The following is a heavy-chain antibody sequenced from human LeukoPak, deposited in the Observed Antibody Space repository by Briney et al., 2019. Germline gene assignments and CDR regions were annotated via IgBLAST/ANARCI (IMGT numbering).Heavy chain of an antibody. CDR1: GGSISSSSYY. CDR2: IYYSGST. J-gene: IGHJ4*02. D-gene: IGHD6-6*01. CDR3: ARVSIAARPGIDY. V-gene: IGHV4-39*01. Sequence: SETLSLTCTVSGGSISSSSYYWGWIRQPPGKGLEGIGSIYYSGSTYDNPSLKSRVTISVDTSKNTFSLKLSSVTAADTAVYYCARVSIAARPGIDYWGQGTLVTVSS.